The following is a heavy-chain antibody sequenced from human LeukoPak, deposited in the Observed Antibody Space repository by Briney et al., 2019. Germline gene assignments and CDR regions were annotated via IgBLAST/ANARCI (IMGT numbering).Heavy chain of an antibody. CDR3: AKERAAAGLFDY. Sequence: GGSLRLSCAASGFTFSSYAMHWVRQAPGKGLEWVAVISYDGSNKYYADSVKGRFTISRDNSKNTLYLQMNSLRAEDTAVYYCAKERAAAGLFDYWGQGTLVTVSS. CDR1: GFTFSSYA. J-gene: IGHJ4*02. CDR2: ISYDGSNK. D-gene: IGHD6-13*01. V-gene: IGHV3-30*04.